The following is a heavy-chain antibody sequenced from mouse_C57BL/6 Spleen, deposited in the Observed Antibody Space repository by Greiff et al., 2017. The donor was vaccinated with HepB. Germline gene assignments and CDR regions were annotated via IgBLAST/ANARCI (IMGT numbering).Heavy chain of an antibody. D-gene: IGHD3-2*02. CDR2: IYPGDGDT. V-gene: IGHV1-82*01. CDR3: ARPTAQASWFAY. CDR1: GYAFSSSW. J-gene: IGHJ3*01. Sequence: VHLVESGPELVKPGASVKISCKASGYAFSSSWMNWVKQRPGKGLEWIGRIYPGDGDTNYNGKFKGKATLTADKSSSTAYMQLSSLTSEDSAVYFCARPTAQASWFAYWGQGTLVTVSA.